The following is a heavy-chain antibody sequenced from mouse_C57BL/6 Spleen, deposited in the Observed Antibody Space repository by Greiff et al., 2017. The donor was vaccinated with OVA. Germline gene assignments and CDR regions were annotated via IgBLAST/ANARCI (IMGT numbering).Heavy chain of an antibody. CDR3: ARHEEGDYGNYDYAMDY. Sequence: VQLQQSGAELVKPGASVKLSCKASGYTFTEYTIHWVKQRSGQGLEWIGWFYPGSGSIKYNEKFKDKATLTADKSSSTVYMELSRLTSEDSAVYFCARHEEGDYGNYDYAMDYWGQGTSVTVSS. J-gene: IGHJ4*01. CDR1: GYTFTEYT. V-gene: IGHV1-62-2*01. CDR2: FYPGSGSI. D-gene: IGHD2-1*01.